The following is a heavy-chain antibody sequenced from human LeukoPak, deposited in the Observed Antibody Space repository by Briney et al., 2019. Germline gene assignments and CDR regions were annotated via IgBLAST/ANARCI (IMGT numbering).Heavy chain of an antibody. Sequence: SETLSLTCTVSGTSISTYYWSWIRQPPGKGLEWVGYLYYSGSTSYNPSLKSRVTISVDTSKNQFSLKLSSVTAADTAVYYCARAGSGYSFDYWGQGTLVTVSS. CDR2: LYYSGST. V-gene: IGHV4-59*08. J-gene: IGHJ4*02. D-gene: IGHD3-10*01. CDR1: GTSISTYY. CDR3: ARAGSGYSFDY.